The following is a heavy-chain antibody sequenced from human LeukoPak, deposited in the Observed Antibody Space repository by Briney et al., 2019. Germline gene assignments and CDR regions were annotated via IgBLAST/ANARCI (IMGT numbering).Heavy chain of an antibody. CDR3: AKSGSSVFWS. CDR1: GFTFTNHW. Sequence: GGSLRLSCAASGFTFTNHWMSWVRQAPGKGLEWVANIKEGGREKYYVDSVKGRFSVSRHNAKNSLFLHVNTLRLGDSTVYYCAKSGSSVFWSWGQGTLVTVSS. D-gene: IGHD3-10*01. J-gene: IGHJ5*02. CDR2: IKEGGREK. V-gene: IGHV3-7*03.